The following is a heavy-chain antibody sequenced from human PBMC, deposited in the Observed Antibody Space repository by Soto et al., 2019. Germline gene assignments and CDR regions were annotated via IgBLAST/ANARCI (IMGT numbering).Heavy chain of an antibody. CDR1: GFTVTNFA. Sequence: QTAGSLRLSCAASGFTVTNFAMGWVRQAPGKGLQWTSGISVSGTTTYYAESVKGRFTISRDNSKNTLYLQMDSRRSEDTALYYCAKTGTSGWFHFDYWGRGTLVTVSS. CDR3: AKTGTSGWFHFDY. D-gene: IGHD6-19*01. V-gene: IGHV3-23*01. CDR2: ISVSGTTT. J-gene: IGHJ4*02.